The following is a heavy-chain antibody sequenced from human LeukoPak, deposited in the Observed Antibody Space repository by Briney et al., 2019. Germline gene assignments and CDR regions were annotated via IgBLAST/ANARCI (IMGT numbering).Heavy chain of an antibody. J-gene: IGHJ4*02. Sequence: PSQTLSLTCTVSGGSISSNNYYWGWIRQPPGKGLEWIGSIYYGGYTYYNPSLKSRVTISVDTSKNQFSLKLSSVTAADTAIYYCQSRFLEWLLDYWGQGTLVTVSS. CDR1: GGSISSNNYY. CDR3: QSRFLEWLLDY. V-gene: IGHV4-39*01. D-gene: IGHD3-3*01. CDR2: IYYGGYT.